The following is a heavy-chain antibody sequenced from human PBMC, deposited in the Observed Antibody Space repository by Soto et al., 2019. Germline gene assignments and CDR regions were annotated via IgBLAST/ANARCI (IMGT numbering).Heavy chain of an antibody. V-gene: IGHV3-48*03. CDR2: ISSSGSTI. CDR3: ARVRSGWYGMDV. Sequence: GGSLRLSCAASGFTFSSYEMNWVRRAPGKGLEWVSYISSSGSTIYYADSVKGRFTISRDNAKNSLYLQMNSLRAEDTAVYYCARVRSGWYGMDVWGQGTTVTVSS. CDR1: GFTFSSYE. D-gene: IGHD6-19*01. J-gene: IGHJ6*02.